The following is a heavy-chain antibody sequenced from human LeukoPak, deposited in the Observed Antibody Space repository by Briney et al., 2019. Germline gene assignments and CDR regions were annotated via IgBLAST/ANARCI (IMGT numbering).Heavy chain of an antibody. J-gene: IGHJ4*02. CDR1: GLNVSNTY. CDR3: AISGLGFGEFRGLDY. CDR2: IFSSGPT. V-gene: IGHV3-53*05. D-gene: IGHD3-10*01. Sequence: GGSLRLSCAASGLNVSNTYMNWVRQAPGKGLEWVSVIFSSGPTYYADSVKGRFTISRDTSKNALYLQMNSLRAEDTAVYYCAISGLGFGEFRGLDYWGQGTLVTVSS.